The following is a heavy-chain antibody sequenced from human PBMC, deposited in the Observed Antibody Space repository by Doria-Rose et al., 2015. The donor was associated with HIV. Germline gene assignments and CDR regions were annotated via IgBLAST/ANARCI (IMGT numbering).Heavy chain of an antibody. CDR2: LNVGNGDT. V-gene: IGHV1-3*01. J-gene: IGHJ4*02. D-gene: IGHD6-13*01. Sequence: KPWASVTVSCKPSGFTFGASAIHWVRQAPGQRLEWMGWLNVGNGDTRYSRKFQDRVTITSDTSANTGYMALGSLRSEDTAVYYCARIHSLSSSSLGHWGQGTLVTVSS. CDR1: GFTFGASA. CDR3: ARIHSLSSSSLGH.